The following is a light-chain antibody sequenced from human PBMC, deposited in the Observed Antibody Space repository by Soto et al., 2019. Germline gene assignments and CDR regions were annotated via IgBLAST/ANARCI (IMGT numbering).Light chain of an antibody. CDR3: SSYAGINNLGV. J-gene: IGLJ1*01. V-gene: IGLV2-8*01. Sequence: QSALTQPPSAPGSPGQSVTISCTGTSSDVGGYKYVSWYQQHPGKAPTLMIFEVNKRPSGVPDRFSGSKSGNTASLTVSGLQAEDEADYYCSSYAGINNLGVFGTGTKLTVL. CDR2: EVN. CDR1: SSDVGGYKY.